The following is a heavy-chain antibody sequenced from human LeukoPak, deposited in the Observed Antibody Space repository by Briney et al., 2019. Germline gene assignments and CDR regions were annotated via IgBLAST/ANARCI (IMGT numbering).Heavy chain of an antibody. CDR1: GFTFSNFA. D-gene: IGHD3-22*01. CDR3: TKGGVVSAFGY. V-gene: IGHV3-23*01. Sequence: GGSLRLSCAASGFTFSNFAMSWVRQAPGKGLEWVSSIDGSDPGSDAVTYYTDSVKGRFTISRDNSKNTRFLQMSSLRAEDTALYYCTKGGVVSAFGYWGQGVLVTVSS. J-gene: IGHJ4*02. CDR2: IDGSDPGSDAVT.